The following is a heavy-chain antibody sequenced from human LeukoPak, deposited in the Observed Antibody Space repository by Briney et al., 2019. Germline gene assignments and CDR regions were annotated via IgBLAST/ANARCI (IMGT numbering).Heavy chain of an antibody. CDR1: GFIFNNYG. J-gene: IGHJ3*02. D-gene: IGHD3-10*01. CDR3: AKDIPRRPPSPSRVGAFDI. Sequence: GGSLRLSCAASGFIFNNYGMHWVRQAPGKGLEWVAFIRYDGSNKYYADSVKGRFTISRDNSKNTLYLQMNSLRAEDTAVYYCAKDIPRRPPSPSRVGAFDIWGQGTMVTVSS. CDR2: IRYDGSNK. V-gene: IGHV3-30*02.